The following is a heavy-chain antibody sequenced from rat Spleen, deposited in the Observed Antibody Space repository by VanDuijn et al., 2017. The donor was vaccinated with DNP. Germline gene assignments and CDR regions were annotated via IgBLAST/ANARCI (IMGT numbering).Heavy chain of an antibody. J-gene: IGHJ2*01. Sequence: EVQLVESGGGLVQPGRSLKLSCAASGFTFSDYYMAWVRQAPTKGLELVAYISYAGGSTYHGDSVKGRFTISRDNAKSTLFLQMNSLRSEDTATYYCARREGQLFDYWGQGVMVTVSS. CDR2: ISYAGGST. CDR1: GFTFSDYY. CDR3: ARREGQLFDY. D-gene: IGHD1-10*01. V-gene: IGHV5-22*01.